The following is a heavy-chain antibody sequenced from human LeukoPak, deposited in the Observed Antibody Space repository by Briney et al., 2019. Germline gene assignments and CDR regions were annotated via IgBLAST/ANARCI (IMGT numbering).Heavy chain of an antibody. Sequence: SQTLSLTCTVSGGSISSGSYYWSWIRQPAGKGLEWIGRIYTSGSTNYNPSLKSRVTISVDTSKNQFSLKLSSVTAADTAVYYCARGPTIFGVVPRLREPIYWYFDLWGRGTLVTVSS. D-gene: IGHD3-3*01. J-gene: IGHJ2*01. CDR1: GGSISSGSYY. V-gene: IGHV4-61*02. CDR3: ARGPTIFGVVPRLREPIYWYFDL. CDR2: IYTSGST.